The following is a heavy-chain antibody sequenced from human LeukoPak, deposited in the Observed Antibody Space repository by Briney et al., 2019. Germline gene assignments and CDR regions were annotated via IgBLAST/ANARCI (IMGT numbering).Heavy chain of an antibody. CDR1: GFTFSSYA. J-gene: IGHJ4*02. CDR2: ISESGSTT. Sequence: QAGGSLRLSCAASGFTFSSYAMNWVRQAPGKGLEWVSSISESGSTTDYADSVKGRFTISRANSKNTLYLQMNSLRAEDTAVYYCARQWLINGWGQGILVTVSS. V-gene: IGHV3-23*01. CDR3: ARQWLING. D-gene: IGHD6-19*01.